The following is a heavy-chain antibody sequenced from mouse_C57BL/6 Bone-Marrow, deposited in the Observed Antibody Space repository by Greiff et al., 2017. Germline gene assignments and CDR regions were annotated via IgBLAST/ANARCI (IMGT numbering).Heavy chain of an antibody. D-gene: IGHD2-3*01. CDR2: INPNNGGT. Sequence: VHVKQSGPELVKPGASVKIPCKASGYTFTDYNMDWVKQSHGKSLEWIGDINPNNGGTIYNQKFKGKATLTVDKSSSPAYMELRSLTSEDTAVYYCARDGFHWYFDVWGTGTTVTVSS. CDR1: GYTFTDYN. J-gene: IGHJ1*03. CDR3: ARDGFHWYFDV. V-gene: IGHV1-18*01.